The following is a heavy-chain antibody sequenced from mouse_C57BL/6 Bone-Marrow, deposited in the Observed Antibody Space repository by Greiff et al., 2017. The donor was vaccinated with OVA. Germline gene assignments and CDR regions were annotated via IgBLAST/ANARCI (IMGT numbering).Heavy chain of an antibody. Sequence: VQLQQSGAELVRPGASVKLSCTASGFNIKDDYMHWVKQRPEQGLEWIGWIDPENGDTEYASKFQGKATITADTSSNTAYLQLSSLTSEDTAVYYCTTRFITTVPDYWGQGTTLTVSS. V-gene: IGHV14-4*01. CDR1: GFNIKDDY. CDR2: IDPENGDT. D-gene: IGHD1-1*01. CDR3: TTRFITTVPDY. J-gene: IGHJ2*01.